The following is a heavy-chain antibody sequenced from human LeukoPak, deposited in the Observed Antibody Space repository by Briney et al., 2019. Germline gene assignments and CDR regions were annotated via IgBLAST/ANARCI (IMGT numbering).Heavy chain of an antibody. D-gene: IGHD1-26*01. CDR3: AKDPIFSGSYGVFDS. J-gene: IGHJ4*02. CDR1: GFTFSSYS. Sequence: SGGSLRLSCAASGFTFSSYSMNWVRQAPGKGLEWVSTIIDSGNSLYYADSVEGRFTISRDNSKNTLYLQMNSLRAGDTAVYYCAKDPIFSGSYGVFDSWGQGTLVTVSS. CDR2: IIDSGNSL. V-gene: IGHV3-23*01.